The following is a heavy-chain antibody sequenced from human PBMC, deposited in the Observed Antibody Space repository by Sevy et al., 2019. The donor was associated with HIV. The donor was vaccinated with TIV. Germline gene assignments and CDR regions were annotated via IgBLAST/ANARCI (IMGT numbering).Heavy chain of an antibody. D-gene: IGHD6-19*01. Sequence: PRPSVKVSCKASVFNFASYDIYWVRQATGQGLEWMGWMNTNTGNTGFAQKFQGRVTMTRNTSITTAYMELSNLRSEDTAVYYCARVSGWHLRYGMDVWGQGTTVTVSS. CDR1: VFNFASYD. J-gene: IGHJ6*02. V-gene: IGHV1-8*02. CDR3: ARVSGWHLRYGMDV. CDR2: MNTNTGNT.